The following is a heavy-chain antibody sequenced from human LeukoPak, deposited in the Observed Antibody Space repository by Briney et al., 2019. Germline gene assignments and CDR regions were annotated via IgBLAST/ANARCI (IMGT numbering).Heavy chain of an antibody. Sequence: GGSLRLSCAASGFTFSDYYMSWIRQAPGKGLEWVSYISSSCSYTNYADSVKGRFTISRDNAKNSLYLQMNSLRAEDTAVYYCARVLGLRGNYFDYWGQGTLVTVSS. CDR3: ARVLGLRGNYFDY. J-gene: IGHJ4*02. D-gene: IGHD5/OR15-5a*01. CDR2: ISSSCSYT. V-gene: IGHV3-11*06. CDR1: GFTFSDYY.